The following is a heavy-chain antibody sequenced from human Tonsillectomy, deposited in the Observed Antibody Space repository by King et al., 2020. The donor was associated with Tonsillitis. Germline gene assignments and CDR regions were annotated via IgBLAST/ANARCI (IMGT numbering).Heavy chain of an antibody. CDR3: AKGARGKAYYYDSSGYPSHFDY. CDR1: GFTFSSYA. Sequence: VQLVESGGGLVQPGGSLRLSCAASGFTFSSYAMSWVRQAPGKGLEWVSVIYSGGSSTYYADSVKGRFTISRDNSKNTLYLQMNSPRAEDTAVYYCAKGARGKAYYYDSSGYPSHFDYWGQGTLVTVSS. V-gene: IGHV3-23*03. CDR2: IYSGGSST. J-gene: IGHJ4*02. D-gene: IGHD3-22*01.